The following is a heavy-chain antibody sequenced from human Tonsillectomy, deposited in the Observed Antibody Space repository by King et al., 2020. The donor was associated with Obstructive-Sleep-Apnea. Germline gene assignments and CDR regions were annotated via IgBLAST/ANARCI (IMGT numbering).Heavy chain of an antibody. D-gene: IGHD7-27*01. V-gene: IGHV3-15*01. CDR3: TTDGLNWGGFDY. Sequence: VQLVESGGGLVKPGGSLRLSCAASGFTFSNAWMSWVRQAPGKGLEWVGRIKSKTDGGTTDYAAPVKGRFTITRDDSKNTLDLQMNSLKTEDTAVYYCTTDGLNWGGFDYWGQGTLVTVSS. J-gene: IGHJ4*02. CDR1: GFTFSNAW. CDR2: IKSKTDGGTT.